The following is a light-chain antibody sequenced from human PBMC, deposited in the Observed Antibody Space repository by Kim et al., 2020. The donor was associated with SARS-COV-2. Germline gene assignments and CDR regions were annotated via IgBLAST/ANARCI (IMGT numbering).Light chain of an antibody. J-gene: IGKJ2*01. CDR1: QSVSSY. V-gene: IGKV3-11*01. CDR3: QQRSNWPVYT. CDR2: DAS. Sequence: EIVLPQSPATLSLSPGERATLSCRASQSVSSYLAWYQQKPGQAPRLLIYDASNRATGIPARFSGSGSGTDFTLTISSLEPEDFAVYYCQQRSNWPVYTFGQGTKLEI.